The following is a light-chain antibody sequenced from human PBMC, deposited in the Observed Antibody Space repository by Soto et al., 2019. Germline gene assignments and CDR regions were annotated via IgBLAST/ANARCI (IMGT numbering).Light chain of an antibody. CDR3: QQVNSYPSIT. CDR1: QDIGSY. CDR2: AAA. Sequence: IQLTQSPSSLSASVGDRVTLTCRASQDIGSYLAWYQQKPGKAPKLLIYAAATLQSGVPSRFSGSGSGTDFTLTISSLLPEDFATYYCQQVNSYPSITFGQGTRLEIK. J-gene: IGKJ5*01. V-gene: IGKV1-9*01.